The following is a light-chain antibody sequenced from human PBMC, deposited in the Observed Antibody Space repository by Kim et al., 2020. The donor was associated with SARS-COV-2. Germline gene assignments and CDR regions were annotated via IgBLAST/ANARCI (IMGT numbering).Light chain of an antibody. CDR1: KLGDKF. CDR2: QEN. J-gene: IGLJ2*01. V-gene: IGLV3-1*01. Sequence: SYELTQPPSMSVSPEQPASLSCSGDKLGDKFTSWYQQRAGQSPVVVIYQENRRPSGIPERFSGSISGNTATLTISGTQAVDDADYYCQAWDSSTAGFGGGTQLAVL. CDR3: QAWDSSTAG.